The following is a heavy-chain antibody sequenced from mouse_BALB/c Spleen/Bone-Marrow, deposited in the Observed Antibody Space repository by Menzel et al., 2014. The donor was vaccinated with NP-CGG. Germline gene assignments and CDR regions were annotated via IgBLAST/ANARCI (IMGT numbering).Heavy chain of an antibody. CDR3: ARDEGLLRFAY. CDR1: GFTFTDYY. V-gene: IGHV7-3*02. Sequence: EVQVVESGGGLVQPGNSLRLSCATSGFTFTDYYMSWVRQPPGKALEWLAFIRNKANGYTTEYSASVKGRFTISRDNSQSILYPQMNTLRAEDSATYYCARDEGLLRFAYWDQGTLVTVSA. CDR2: IRNKANGYTT. J-gene: IGHJ3*01. D-gene: IGHD2-3*01.